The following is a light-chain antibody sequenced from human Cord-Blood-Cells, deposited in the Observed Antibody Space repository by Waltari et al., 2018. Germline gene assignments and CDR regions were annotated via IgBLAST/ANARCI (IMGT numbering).Light chain of an antibody. CDR3: QQLNSYPFT. CDR1: QGISSY. CDR2: AAS. Sequence: IQLTQSPSPLSASVGDRVTITCRASQGISSYLASYQQKPGKAPKLLIYAASTLQSGVPSRFSGSGSGTDFTLTISSLQPEDFATYYCQQLNSYPFTFGQGTRLEIK. V-gene: IGKV1-9*01. J-gene: IGKJ5*01.